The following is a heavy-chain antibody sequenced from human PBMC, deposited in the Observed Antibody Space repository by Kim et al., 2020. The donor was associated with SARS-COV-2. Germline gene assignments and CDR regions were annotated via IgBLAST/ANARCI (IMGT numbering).Heavy chain of an antibody. D-gene: IGHD3-10*01. J-gene: IGHJ4*02. CDR3: AKVSAGTGSYYNLPLDY. CDR2: MSGRGPDT. Sequence: GGSLRLSCLASGFTFENYGMSWVRQAPGKGLEWVSGMSGRGPDTYYADSVKGRFSISRDNSKNTLYLQMNSLRVQDTALYYCAKVSAGTGSYYNLPLDYWGRGTLVAVSS. CDR1: GFTFENYG. V-gene: IGHV3-23*01.